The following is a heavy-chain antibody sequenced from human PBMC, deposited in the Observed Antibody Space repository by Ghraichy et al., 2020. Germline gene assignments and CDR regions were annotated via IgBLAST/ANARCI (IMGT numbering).Heavy chain of an antibody. Sequence: LSLTCAASGFTFSSYAMSWVRQAPGKGLEWVSAISGSGGSTYYADSVKGRFTISRDNSKNTLYLQMNSLRAEDTAVYYCAKVPITLGYCSSTSCYAWYFDYWGQGTLVTVSS. J-gene: IGHJ4*02. V-gene: IGHV3-23*01. CDR1: GFTFSSYA. D-gene: IGHD2-2*01. CDR2: ISGSGGST. CDR3: AKVPITLGYCSSTSCYAWYFDY.